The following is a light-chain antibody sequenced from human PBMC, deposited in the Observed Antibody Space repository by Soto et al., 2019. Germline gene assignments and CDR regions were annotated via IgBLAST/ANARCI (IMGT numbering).Light chain of an antibody. V-gene: IGKV3-15*01. Sequence: EIVMTQSPATMSVATGERATLSCRASQSVSSNLAWYQQKPGQAPRLLIYGASTRATGIPARFSGSGSGTEFTLTISSLQSEDFAVYYCQQYNNSPFTFGPGTKGAI. CDR3: QQYNNSPFT. J-gene: IGKJ3*01. CDR1: QSVSSN. CDR2: GAS.